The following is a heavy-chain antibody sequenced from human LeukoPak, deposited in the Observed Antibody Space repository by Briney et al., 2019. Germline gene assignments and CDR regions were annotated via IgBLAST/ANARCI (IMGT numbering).Heavy chain of an antibody. CDR1: GFTFSSYG. CDR2: IWYDGSNK. CDR3: AREGYSYAPRGNWFDP. Sequence: PGRSLRLSCAASGFTFSSYGMHWVRQAPGKGLEWVAVIWYDGSNKYYADSVKGRFTISRDNSKNSLYLQMNSLRAEDTAVYYCAREGYSYAPRGNWFDPWGQGTLVTVSS. J-gene: IGHJ5*02. V-gene: IGHV3-33*01. D-gene: IGHD5-18*01.